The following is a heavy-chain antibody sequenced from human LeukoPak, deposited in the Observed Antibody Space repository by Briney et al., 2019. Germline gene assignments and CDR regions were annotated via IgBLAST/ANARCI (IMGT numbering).Heavy chain of an antibody. CDR3: TTAALL. V-gene: IGHV3-15*01. CDR1: RFTFTNAW. Sequence: KAGGSLRLSCVVSRFTFTNAWMSWVRQAPGKGLEWVGRIRSKIDGGTTDYAAPVKGRFTISRDDSKNTLYLQMNSLKTEDTAVYFCTTAALLWGQGTLVTVSS. D-gene: IGHD2-8*02. CDR2: IRSKIDGGTT. J-gene: IGHJ4*02.